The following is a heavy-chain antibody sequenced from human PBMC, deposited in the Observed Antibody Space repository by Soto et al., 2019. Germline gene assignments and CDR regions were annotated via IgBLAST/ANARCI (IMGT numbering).Heavy chain of an antibody. D-gene: IGHD6-13*01. J-gene: IGHJ5*02. CDR1: GYTFTSYG. Sequence: GASVKVSCKASGYTFTSYGISWVRQAPGQGLEWMGWISAYNGNTNYAQKLQGRVTMTTDTSTSTAYMELRSLRSDDTAVCYCARDQMGYSSSWFLTPRWFDPWGQGTLVTVSS. CDR2: ISAYNGNT. V-gene: IGHV1-18*01. CDR3: ARDQMGYSSSWFLTPRWFDP.